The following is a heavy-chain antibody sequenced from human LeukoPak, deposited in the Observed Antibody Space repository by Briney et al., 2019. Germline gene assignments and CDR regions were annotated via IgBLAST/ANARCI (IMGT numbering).Heavy chain of an antibody. CDR1: GFTFSSYG. Sequence: PGGSLRLSCAAPGFTFSSYGMHWVRQAPGKGLEWVAFIWYDGINKYYADSVKGRFTISRDNSKSTLYLQMNSLRADDTAVYYCAKVSGPGYSYGSGPDYWGQGTLVTVSS. V-gene: IGHV3-30*02. CDR2: IWYDGINK. J-gene: IGHJ4*02. D-gene: IGHD5-18*01. CDR3: AKVSGPGYSYGSGPDY.